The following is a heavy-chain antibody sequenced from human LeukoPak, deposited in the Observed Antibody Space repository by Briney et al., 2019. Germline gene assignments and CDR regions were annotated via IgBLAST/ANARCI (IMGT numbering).Heavy chain of an antibody. CDR1: GFTFSDYG. CDR3: ARDWIDRSLDY. Sequence: PGGSLRLSCAASGFTFSDYGIHWVRQAPGKGLEWVAVLSPHGNYECYADSVQGRFTISRDDSKNTVYLQMNSLRDEDTAVYYCARDWIDRSLDYWGQGTLVTVPS. CDR2: LSPHGNYE. J-gene: IGHJ4*02. D-gene: IGHD2-2*03. V-gene: IGHV3-33*01.